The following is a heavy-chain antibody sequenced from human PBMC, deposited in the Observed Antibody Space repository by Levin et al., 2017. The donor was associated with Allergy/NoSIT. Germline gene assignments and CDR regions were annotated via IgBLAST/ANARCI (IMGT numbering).Heavy chain of an antibody. D-gene: IGHD1-26*01. V-gene: IGHV5-10-1*01. CDR3: ARHLQYTNSWEVDP. J-gene: IGHJ5*02. CDR2: IDPSDSYT. CDR1: GYSFTNYW. Sequence: RGESLKISCKGSGYSFTNYWINWVRQMPGKGLEWMGRIDPSDSYTKYSPSFQGHVTISVDKSISTAYLQWSSLKASDTAMYYCARHLQYTNSWEVDPWGQGTLVTVSS.